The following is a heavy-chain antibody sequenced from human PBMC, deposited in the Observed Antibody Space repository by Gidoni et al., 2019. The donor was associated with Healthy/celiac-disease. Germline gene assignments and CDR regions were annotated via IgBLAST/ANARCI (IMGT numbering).Heavy chain of an antibody. CDR3: ASFMTTVTTAPMRTRINVSGAADV. J-gene: IGHJ6*02. D-gene: IGHD4-17*01. V-gene: IGHV4-34*01. CDR1: GRSFRGDY. Sequence: QVQLQQWGAGLFKPSETLSLTCAVYGRSFRGDYWDWIRQPPGKGLEWIGEINHSGSTNYNQSLKSRVTISVDTSKNQFSLKLSSVTAADTAVYYCASFMTTVTTAPMRTRINVSGAADVWGQGTTVTVSS. CDR2: INHSGST.